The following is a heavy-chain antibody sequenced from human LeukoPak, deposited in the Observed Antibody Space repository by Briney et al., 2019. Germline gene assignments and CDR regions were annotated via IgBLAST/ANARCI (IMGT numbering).Heavy chain of an antibody. V-gene: IGHV3-23*01. CDR2: ISGSGGST. Sequence: GGSLRLSCAASGFTFGSYAMSWVRQAPGKGLEWVSAISGSGGSTYYADSVKGRFTISRDNSKNTLYLQMNSLRAEDTAVYYCAKFTDGYYDFWSGYPYWGQGTLVTVSS. CDR1: GFTFGSYA. D-gene: IGHD3-3*01. J-gene: IGHJ4*02. CDR3: AKFTDGYYDFWSGYPY.